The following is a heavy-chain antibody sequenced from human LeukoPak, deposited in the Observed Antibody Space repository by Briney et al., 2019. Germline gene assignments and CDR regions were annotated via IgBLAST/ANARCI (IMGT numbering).Heavy chain of an antibody. J-gene: IGHJ4*02. V-gene: IGHV4-59*01. D-gene: IGHD5-24*01. CDR3: ARLRDGRWLLEY. CDR2: IYYRGST. CDR1: GGSISSYY. Sequence: SETLSLTCTVSGGSISSYYWSWIRQPPGKGLEWIGYIYYRGSTNYNPSLKSRVTISVDTSKNQFSLKLSSVTAADTAVYYCARLRDGRWLLEYWGQGTLVAVSS.